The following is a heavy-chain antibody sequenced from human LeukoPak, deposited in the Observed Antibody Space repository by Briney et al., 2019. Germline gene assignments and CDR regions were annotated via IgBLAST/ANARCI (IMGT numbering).Heavy chain of an antibody. D-gene: IGHD6-19*01. CDR2: ISSSSSYI. Sequence: GGSLRLSCAASGFTFSSYSMNWVRQAPGKGLEWGSSISSSSSYIYYDDSLKGRFTIYRDNAQNSLYLQMKSLSAEDTAVYYCAKGGGWGYFDYWGQVTLVTVSS. CDR1: GFTFSSYS. V-gene: IGHV3-21*04. CDR3: AKGGGWGYFDY. J-gene: IGHJ4*02.